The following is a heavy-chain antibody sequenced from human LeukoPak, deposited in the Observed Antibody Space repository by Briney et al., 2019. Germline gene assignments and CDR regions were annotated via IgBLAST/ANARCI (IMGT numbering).Heavy chain of an antibody. D-gene: IGHD3-3*01. Sequence: QSGGSLRLSRAASGFTFSSYAMSWVRQAPGKGLEWVSAISGSGGSTYYADSVKGRFTISRDNSKNTLYLQMNSLRAEDTAVYYCANPPLWSGYYTDYYYYGMDVWGQGTTVTVSS. CDR1: GFTFSSYA. CDR2: ISGSGGST. V-gene: IGHV3-23*01. CDR3: ANPPLWSGYYTDYYYYGMDV. J-gene: IGHJ6*02.